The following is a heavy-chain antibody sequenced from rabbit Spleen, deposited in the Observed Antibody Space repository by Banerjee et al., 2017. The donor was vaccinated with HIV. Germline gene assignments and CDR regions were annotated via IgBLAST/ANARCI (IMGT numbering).Heavy chain of an antibody. V-gene: IGHV1S40*01. D-gene: IGHD8-1*01. CDR3: ARDSGSSFSSYGMDL. J-gene: IGHJ6*01. CDR1: GFSLSRNYY. CDR2: IYAGDGST. Sequence: QSLEESGGDLVKPGASLTLTCTASGFSLSRNYYMCWVRQAPGKGLECIACIYAGDGSTYYASWAKGRFTISKTSSTTVTLQMTSLTAADTATYFCARDSGSSFSSYGMDLWGPGTLVTVS.